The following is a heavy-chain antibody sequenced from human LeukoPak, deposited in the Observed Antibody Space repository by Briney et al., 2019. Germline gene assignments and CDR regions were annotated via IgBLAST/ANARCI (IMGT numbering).Heavy chain of an antibody. D-gene: IGHD3-22*01. CDR1: GFTVSTNY. J-gene: IGHJ4*02. V-gene: IGHV3-66*01. CDR2: IYTGGNT. Sequence: GGSLRLSCAASGFTVSTNYMSWVRQAPGKGLEWVSVIYTGGNTYYADSVKDRFTISRDNIKNTLYLQLNSLRAEDTAVYYCARDMWRIGGMDYYDSSGYWGQGTLVTVSS. CDR3: ARDMWRIGGMDYYDSSGY.